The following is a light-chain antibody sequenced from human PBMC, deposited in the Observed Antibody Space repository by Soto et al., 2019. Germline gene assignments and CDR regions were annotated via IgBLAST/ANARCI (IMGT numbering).Light chain of an antibody. Sequence: PVLNRLASVSGAPGQSIAISSTGTSSDVGGYNFVSWYQQHPDKAPKHIVYEVTHRPSGVSNRFSGSKSGNTASLTISGLQGEDEADYYCSSLSGGNIRVFGTGTKVTVL. CDR2: EVT. V-gene: IGLV2-14*01. CDR1: SSDVGGYNF. J-gene: IGLJ1*01. CDR3: SSLSGGNIRV.